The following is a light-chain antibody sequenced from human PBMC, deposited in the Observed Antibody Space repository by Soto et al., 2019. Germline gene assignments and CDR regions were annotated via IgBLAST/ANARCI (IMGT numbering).Light chain of an antibody. CDR1: SSGVGSYNL. V-gene: IGLV2-23*02. J-gene: IGLJ3*02. CDR2: EVS. CDR3: CSYAGSSTFWV. Sequence: QSALTQPASVSGSPGQSITISCTGTSSGVGSYNLVSWYQQHPGKAPKLMIYEVSKRPSGVSNRFSGSKSGNTASLTISGLQAEDDADYYCCSYAGSSTFWVFGGGTKLTVL.